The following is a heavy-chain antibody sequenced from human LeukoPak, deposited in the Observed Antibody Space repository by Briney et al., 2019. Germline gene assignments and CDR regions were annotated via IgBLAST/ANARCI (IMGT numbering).Heavy chain of an antibody. CDR2: IKSKAEGGTT. Sequence: PGGSLRLSCAASGFNNAWMNWVRQAPGKGLECVGRIKSKAEGGTTDYAAPVKGRFTISRDDSKNTVYLQMNSLKTEDTAVYYCTTKYQFWSGYRDYWGQGTLVTVSS. J-gene: IGHJ4*02. CDR1: GFNNAW. V-gene: IGHV3-15*01. D-gene: IGHD3-3*01. CDR3: TTKYQFWSGYRDY.